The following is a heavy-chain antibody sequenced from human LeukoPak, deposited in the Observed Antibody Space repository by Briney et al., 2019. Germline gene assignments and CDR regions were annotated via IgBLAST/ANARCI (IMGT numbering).Heavy chain of an antibody. D-gene: IGHD2-15*01. CDR2: MYSSGST. CDR3: ARHLKEKYCTGGSCGFDY. CDR1: GGSISSHY. J-gene: IGHJ4*02. Sequence: PSETLSLTCTVSGGSISSHYWSWIRQPPGKGLEWIGFMYSSGSTYYIPSLRSRVTMSVDTSKNQFFMHLSSVTAADTAVYYCARHLKEKYCTGGSCGFDYWGQGTLVTVSS. V-gene: IGHV4-59*08.